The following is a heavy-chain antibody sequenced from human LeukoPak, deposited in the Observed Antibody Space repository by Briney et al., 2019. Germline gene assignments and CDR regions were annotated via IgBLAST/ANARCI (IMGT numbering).Heavy chain of an antibody. D-gene: IGHD3-10*01. CDR2: INPDSGGT. CDR3: ARDLGDTYGSVGDFDY. J-gene: IGHJ4*02. CDR1: GYTFTGYY. Sequence: GASVKVSFKASGYTFTGYYMHWVRLAPGQGLEWRGLINPDSGGTIYAQNFQGGVTMIRDTSISTAYMELSSLRSDDTAVYYCARDLGDTYGSVGDFDYWGQGTLVTVSS. V-gene: IGHV1-2*02.